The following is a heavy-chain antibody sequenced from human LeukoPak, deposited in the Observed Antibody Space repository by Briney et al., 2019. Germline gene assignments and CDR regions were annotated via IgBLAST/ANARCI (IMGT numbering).Heavy chain of an antibody. Sequence: ASVKVSCKASGYTFTSYDINWVRQATGQGLEWMGWMNPNSGNTGYAQKFQGRVTITTDESTGTAYMELSSLRSEDTAVYYCARVYGANNDWFDPWGQGTLVTVSS. CDR3: ARVYGANNDWFDP. J-gene: IGHJ5*02. CDR2: MNPNSGNT. CDR1: GYTFTSYD. V-gene: IGHV1-8*01. D-gene: IGHD4-23*01.